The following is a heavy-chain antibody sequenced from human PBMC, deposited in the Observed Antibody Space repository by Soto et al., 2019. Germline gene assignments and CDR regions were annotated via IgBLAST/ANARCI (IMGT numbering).Heavy chain of an antibody. CDR2: INHSGST. D-gene: IGHD4-17*01. CDR3: ARKSTTLDY. Sequence: SETLSLTCAVYGGSFSGYYWSWIRQPPGKGLEWIGEINHSGSTNYNPSLKSRVTISVDTSKNQFSLKLSSVTAADTAVYYCARKSTTLDYWGQGTLVTV. CDR1: GGSFSGYY. V-gene: IGHV4-34*01. J-gene: IGHJ4*02.